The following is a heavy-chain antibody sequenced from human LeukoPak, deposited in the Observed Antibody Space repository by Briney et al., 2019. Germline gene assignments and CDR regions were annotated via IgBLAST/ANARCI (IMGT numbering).Heavy chain of an antibody. Sequence: GESLKISCKGSGYSFTSYWIGWVRQMPVKGLEWMGIIYPGDSDTRYSPSFQGQVTISADKSISTAYLRWSSLKASDTAMYYCARPSDRSGQDAFDIWGQGTMVTVSS. D-gene: IGHD6-19*01. J-gene: IGHJ3*02. V-gene: IGHV5-51*01. CDR1: GYSFTSYW. CDR2: IYPGDSDT. CDR3: ARPSDRSGQDAFDI.